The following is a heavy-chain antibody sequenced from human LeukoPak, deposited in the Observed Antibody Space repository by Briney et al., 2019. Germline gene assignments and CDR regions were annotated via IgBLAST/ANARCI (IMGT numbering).Heavy chain of an antibody. CDR1: GYTFTGYY. CDR2: INPNSGGT. J-gene: IGHJ4*02. V-gene: IGHV1-2*06. D-gene: IGHD6-13*01. CDR3: ARKIAAAGTDY. Sequence: APVKVSCKASGYTFTGYYMHWVRQAPGQGLGWMGRINPNSGGTNYAQKFQGRVTMTRDTSISTAYMELSRLRSDDTAVYYCARKIAAAGTDYWGQGTLVTVSS.